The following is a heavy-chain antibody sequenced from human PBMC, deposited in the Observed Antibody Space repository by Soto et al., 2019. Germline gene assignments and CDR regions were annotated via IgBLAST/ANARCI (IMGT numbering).Heavy chain of an antibody. D-gene: IGHD3-3*01. Sequence: WGSLRLSCVASGFTFSNYWMHWVRQAPGKGLEWVAYINSNGFNTNYAASVKGRFSISRDTSQNTLYLQMNSLIADDTAIYYCARWSYLDYWGQGTRVTVSS. CDR3: ARWSYLDY. CDR1: GFTFSNYW. V-gene: IGHV3-74*01. J-gene: IGHJ4*02. CDR2: INSNGFNT.